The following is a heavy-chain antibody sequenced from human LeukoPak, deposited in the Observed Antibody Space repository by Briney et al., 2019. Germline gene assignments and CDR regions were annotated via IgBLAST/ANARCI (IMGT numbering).Heavy chain of an antibody. V-gene: IGHV4-59*01. CDR3: ASVTVSGGGWLLDY. CDR2: IYYSGST. J-gene: IGHJ4*02. Sequence: SETLSLTCTVSGGSISSYYWSWIRQPPGKGREWIGYIYYSGSTNYNPSLKGRVTISEDTSKNQFSLKLSSVTAADTAMYYCASVTVSGGGWLLDYWGQGTLVTVSS. CDR1: GGSISSYY. D-gene: IGHD2-15*01.